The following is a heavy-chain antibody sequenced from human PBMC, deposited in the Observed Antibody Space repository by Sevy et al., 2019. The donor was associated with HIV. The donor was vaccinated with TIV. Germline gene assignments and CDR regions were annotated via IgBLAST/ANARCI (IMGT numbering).Heavy chain of an antibody. CDR2: ISGSGGST. CDR1: GFTFSTYV. Sequence: GGSLRLSCVASGFTFSTYVMSWVRQAPGKGLEWVSAISGSGGSTYYADSVKGRFTISRDKSKNTLYLQLNSLRVEDTAVFYCAKGDSTFYGLDVWGQGTTVTVSS. J-gene: IGHJ6*02. CDR3: AKGDSTFYGLDV. D-gene: IGHD3-3*02. V-gene: IGHV3-23*01.